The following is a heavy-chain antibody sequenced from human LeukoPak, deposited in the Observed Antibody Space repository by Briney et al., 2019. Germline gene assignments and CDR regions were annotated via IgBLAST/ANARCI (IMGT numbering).Heavy chain of an antibody. J-gene: IGHJ4*02. Sequence: PSETLSLTCTVSGGSISSSSYYWGWIRQPPGKGLEWVSGIVGSGVSTYYTDSVKGRFAISRDNSKTTLYLQMKSLRVADTAVYYCAGRNSTWISPHYFEYWGQGALVTVSS. CDR2: IVGSGVST. V-gene: IGHV3-23*01. CDR3: AGRNSTWISPHYFEY. D-gene: IGHD6-13*01. CDR1: GGSISSSSYY.